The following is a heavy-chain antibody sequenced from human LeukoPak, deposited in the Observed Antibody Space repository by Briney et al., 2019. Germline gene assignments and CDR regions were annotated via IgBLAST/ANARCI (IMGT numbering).Heavy chain of an antibody. CDR1: GYTFTSYG. Sequence: ASVKVSCKASGYTFTSYGISWVRQAPGQGFEWMGWISAYNGNTNYAQKLQGRVTMTRDTSTSTVYMELSSLRSEDTAVYYCARGAYSSGWYGGIFDYWGQGTLVTVSS. D-gene: IGHD6-19*01. V-gene: IGHV1-18*01. J-gene: IGHJ4*02. CDR2: ISAYNGNT. CDR3: ARGAYSSGWYGGIFDY.